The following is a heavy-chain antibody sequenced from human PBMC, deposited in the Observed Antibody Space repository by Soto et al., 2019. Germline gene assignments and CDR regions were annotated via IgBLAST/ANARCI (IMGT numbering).Heavy chain of an antibody. V-gene: IGHV4-4*07. D-gene: IGHD1-1*01. J-gene: IGHJ4*02. Sequence: PSETLSLTCTVSGGSMTSYYWTWIRQPAGKGLEWIGRVYSSGGTHYNPSLKSRVTISLDTSKNQFSLRLLSVTDADTAVYYCARDWNHGDLDYWGLGTLVTVSS. CDR3: ARDWNHGDLDY. CDR2: VYSSGGT. CDR1: GGSMTSYY.